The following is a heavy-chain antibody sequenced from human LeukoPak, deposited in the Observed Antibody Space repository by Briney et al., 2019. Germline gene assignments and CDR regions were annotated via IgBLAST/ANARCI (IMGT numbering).Heavy chain of an antibody. Sequence: SLRHSCTASGFTFGDYAMSWFRQAPGKGLEWVGFIRSKAYGGTTEYAASVKGRFTISRDDSKSIAYLQMNGLKTEDTAVYYCTRDEAAVAGREVGFDYWGQGTLVTVSS. CDR3: TRDEAAVAGREVGFDY. CDR2: IRSKAYGGTT. D-gene: IGHD6-19*01. J-gene: IGHJ4*02. CDR1: GFTFGDYA. V-gene: IGHV3-49*03.